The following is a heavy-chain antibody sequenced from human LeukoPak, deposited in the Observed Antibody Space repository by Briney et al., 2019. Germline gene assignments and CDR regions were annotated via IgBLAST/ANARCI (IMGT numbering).Heavy chain of an antibody. D-gene: IGHD2-21*02. CDR2: ITSSISYI. V-gene: IGHV3-21*01. J-gene: IGHJ1*01. CDR3: ARSGKYCGGDCYPAEYFQH. Sequence: GGSLRLSCAASVFTFSSYSMNWVRQAPGKGLEWVSSITSSISYIYYADSVKGRFTISRDNAKNSLYLQMNSLRAEDTAVYYCARSGKYCGGDCYPAEYFQHWGQGALVTVSS. CDR1: VFTFSSYS.